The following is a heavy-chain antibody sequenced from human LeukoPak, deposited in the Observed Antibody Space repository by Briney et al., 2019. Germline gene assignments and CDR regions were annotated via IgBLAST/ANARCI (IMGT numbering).Heavy chain of an antibody. CDR2: IYYSGST. Sequence: KTSETLSLTCTVSGGSISSSSYYWGWIRQPPGKGLEWIGSIYYSGSTYYNPSLKSRVTIPVDTSKNQFSLKLTSVTAADTAVYYCARQTGSGLFILPGGQGTLVTVSS. D-gene: IGHD3/OR15-3a*01. CDR3: ARQTGSGLFILP. V-gene: IGHV4-39*01. CDR1: GGSISSSSYY. J-gene: IGHJ4*02.